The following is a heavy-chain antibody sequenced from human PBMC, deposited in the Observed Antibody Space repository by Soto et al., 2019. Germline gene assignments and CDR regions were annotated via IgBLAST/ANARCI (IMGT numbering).Heavy chain of an antibody. Sequence: QVQLQESGPGLVKPSETLSLTCTVSGGSISSYYWSWIRQPPGKGLEWIGYIYYSGSTNYNPSLKSRVTISVDTSKNQFSLKLSSVTAADTAVYYCARLYYDFWSGPSTNYYYYGMDVWGQGTTVTVSS. CDR3: ARLYYDFWSGPSTNYYYYGMDV. CDR2: IYYSGST. D-gene: IGHD3-3*01. CDR1: GGSISSYY. V-gene: IGHV4-59*01. J-gene: IGHJ6*02.